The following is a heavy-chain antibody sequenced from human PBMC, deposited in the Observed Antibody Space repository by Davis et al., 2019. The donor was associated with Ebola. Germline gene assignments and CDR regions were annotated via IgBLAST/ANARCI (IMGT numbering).Heavy chain of an antibody. CDR2: ISACNGNT. CDR3: ARRADY. Sequence: AASVKVSCKAFGYTFTSHGISWVRQAPGQGLEWMGWISACNGNTNYAQKFQGRVTMTRDTSISTAYMELSRLRSDDTAVYHCARRADYWGQGTLVTVSS. J-gene: IGHJ4*02. CDR1: GYTFTSHG. V-gene: IGHV1-18*01.